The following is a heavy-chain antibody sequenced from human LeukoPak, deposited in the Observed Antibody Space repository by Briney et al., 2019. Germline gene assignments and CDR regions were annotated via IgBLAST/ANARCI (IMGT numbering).Heavy chain of an antibody. CDR2: XXXYNGNT. CDR1: GYTFTSYG. D-gene: IGHD3-10*01. V-gene: IGHV1-18*04. Sequence: ASVKVSCKASGYTFTSYGISWVRQAPGQGLXXXXXXXXYNGNTNYAQKLQGRVTMTTDTSTSTAYMELRSLRSDDTAVYYCARFPYGSGSYYYYYGMDVWGKGTTVTVSS. J-gene: IGHJ6*04. CDR3: ARFPYGSGSYYYYYGMDV.